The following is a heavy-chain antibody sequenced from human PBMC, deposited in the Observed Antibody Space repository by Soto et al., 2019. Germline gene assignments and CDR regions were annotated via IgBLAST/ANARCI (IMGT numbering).Heavy chain of an antibody. CDR2: IGTAGDT. V-gene: IGHV3-13*01. D-gene: IGHD3-3*01. CDR3: ARGPLYDFWSGSMDYYYMDV. CDR1: GFTFSSYD. J-gene: IGHJ6*03. Sequence: GGSLRLSCAASGFTFSSYDMHWVRQATGKGLEWVSAIGTAGDTYYPGSVKGRFTISRENAKNSLYLQMNSLRAGDTAVYYCARGPLYDFWSGSMDYYYMDVWGKGTTVTVSS.